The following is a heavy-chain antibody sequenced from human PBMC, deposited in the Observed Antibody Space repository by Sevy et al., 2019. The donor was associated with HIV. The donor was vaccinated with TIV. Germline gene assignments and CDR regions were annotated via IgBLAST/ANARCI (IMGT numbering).Heavy chain of an antibody. CDR1: GGXXSSYY. J-gene: IGHJ4*02. CDR3: ARGPKSYDSSGYCXDX. D-gene: IGHD3-22*01. CDR2: IYYSGST. V-gene: IGHV4-59*13. Sequence: SETLSLTCXVSGGXXSSYYWSWIRQPXGKGLEWIGYIYYSGSTNYNPSLKSRVTISVDTSKNQFSRKLSSVTAADTAVYYCARGPKSYDSSGYCXDXWGQGTLVTVSS.